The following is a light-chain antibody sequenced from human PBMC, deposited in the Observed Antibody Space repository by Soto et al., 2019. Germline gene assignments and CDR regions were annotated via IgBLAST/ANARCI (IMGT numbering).Light chain of an antibody. CDR3: QQYSSHST. V-gene: IGKV1-5*03. CDR1: QSISTY. Sequence: DIQMTQSPSTLSASVGDRVAITCRASQSISTYLAWYQQKPGKAPKLLIYKASTLKSGVPSRFSGSGSGTEFTLTISSLQPDDFATYYCQQYSSHSTFGQGTKV. CDR2: KAS. J-gene: IGKJ1*01.